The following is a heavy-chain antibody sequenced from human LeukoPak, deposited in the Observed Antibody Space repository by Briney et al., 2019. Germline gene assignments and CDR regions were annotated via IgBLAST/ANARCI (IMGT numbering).Heavy chain of an antibody. CDR2: INPSGGST. CDR3: ARAGEPYYFDY. D-gene: IGHD1-14*01. Sequence: ASVKVSCKASGYTFTSHYMHWVRQAPGQGLEWMGIINPSGGSTSYAQKFQGRVTMTRDTSTSTVYMELSSLRSEDTAVYYCARAGEPYYFDYWGQGTLVTVSS. CDR1: GYTFTSHY. J-gene: IGHJ4*02. V-gene: IGHV1-46*01.